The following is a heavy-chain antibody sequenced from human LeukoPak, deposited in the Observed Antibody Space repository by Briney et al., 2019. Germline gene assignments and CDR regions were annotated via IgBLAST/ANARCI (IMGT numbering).Heavy chain of an antibody. CDR2: ISAYNGNT. D-gene: IGHD3-22*01. J-gene: IGHJ1*01. Sequence: ASVKVSCKASGYTFTSYGISWVRQAPGQGLEWMGWISAYNGNTNYAQKLQGRVTMTTDTSTSTAYMELRSLRSDDTAVYYCARVEYYDSSGYYYRGYFQHWGQGTLVTVSS. CDR3: ARVEYYDSSGYYYRGYFQH. V-gene: IGHV1-18*01. CDR1: GYTFTSYG.